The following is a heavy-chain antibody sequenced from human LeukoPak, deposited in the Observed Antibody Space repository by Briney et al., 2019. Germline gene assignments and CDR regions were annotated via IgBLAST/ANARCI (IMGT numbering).Heavy chain of an antibody. CDR3: GGGGNWNIDY. D-gene: IGHD1/OR15-1a*01. CDR1: GAPISNYY. Sequence: SETLSLTCTVSGAPISNYYWIWIRQPPGKGLEWIGYFYYSGSTNYNPPLQSRVTIHVDTSKNAFSLKLSCVPAAEMAVYNCGGGGNWNIDYWGQGTLVTVSS. J-gene: IGHJ4*02. V-gene: IGHV4-59*13. CDR2: FYYSGST.